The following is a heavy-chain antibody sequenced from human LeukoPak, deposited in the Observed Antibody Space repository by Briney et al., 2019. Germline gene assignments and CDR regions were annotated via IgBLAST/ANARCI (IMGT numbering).Heavy chain of an antibody. D-gene: IGHD2-2*01. Sequence: ASVKVSCKASGYTFTSYAMHWVRQAPGQRLEWMGWINAGNGNTKYSQKFQGRVTITRDTSASTAYMELSSLRSEDTAVYYCARAGGSCGSTSCYALFDYWGQGTLVTVSS. CDR1: GYTFTSYA. V-gene: IGHV1-3*01. CDR2: INAGNGNT. J-gene: IGHJ4*02. CDR3: ARAGGSCGSTSCYALFDY.